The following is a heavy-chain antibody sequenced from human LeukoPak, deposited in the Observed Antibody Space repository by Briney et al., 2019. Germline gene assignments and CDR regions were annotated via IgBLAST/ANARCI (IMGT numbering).Heavy chain of an antibody. CDR2: IGSSSSAT. CDR1: GFTFSSYA. CDR3: ASWAGAADGFSGPFDY. D-gene: IGHD6-13*01. Sequence: GGSLRLSCAASGFTFSSYAMHWVRQAPGKGLEWISYIGSSSSATYYADSVKGRLTISRDNAKNSLYLQMNSLRAEDTAIYYCASWAGAADGFSGPFDYWGQGTLVTVSS. V-gene: IGHV3-48*01. J-gene: IGHJ4*02.